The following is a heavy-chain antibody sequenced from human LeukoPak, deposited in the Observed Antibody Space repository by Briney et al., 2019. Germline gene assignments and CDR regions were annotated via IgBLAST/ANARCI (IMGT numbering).Heavy chain of an antibody. Sequence: GGSLRLSCAVSGFTMYAMTWVRQAPGKRLEWVSAISGTGDDTFYADSVKGRFTISRDNSKSTVYLQMNSLRAEDTAVYYCSKDLTSDFGGDFDPWGQGTLVTVSS. J-gene: IGHJ5*02. D-gene: IGHD3-10*01. CDR3: SKDLTSDFGGDFDP. CDR1: GFTMYA. V-gene: IGHV3-23*01. CDR2: ISGTGDDT.